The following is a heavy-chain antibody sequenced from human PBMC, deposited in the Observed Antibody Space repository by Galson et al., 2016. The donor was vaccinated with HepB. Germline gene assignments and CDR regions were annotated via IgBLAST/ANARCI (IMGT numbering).Heavy chain of an antibody. CDR3: VRQVVGAANFEY. J-gene: IGHJ4*02. Sequence: QSGAEVKKPGESLKISCAGSRDLLRNYWIGWVRQQPGKGPEWMGIIYPRDSDTRYSPSFQGQITISADDSINTAYLQWSSLKVSDTAIYYCVRQVVGAANFEYWGQGTLVTVSS. D-gene: IGHD2-15*01. CDR2: IYPRDSDT. V-gene: IGHV5-51*01. CDR1: RDLLRNYW.